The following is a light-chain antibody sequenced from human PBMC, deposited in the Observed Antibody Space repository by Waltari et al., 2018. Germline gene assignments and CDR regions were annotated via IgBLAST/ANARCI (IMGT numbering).Light chain of an antibody. CDR1: QGFRTD. J-gene: IGKJ1*01. V-gene: IGKV1-17*01. CDR3: LQYKSYPWT. CDR2: GES. Sequence: DIQMTQSPSSLSASVGDTVTITCRASQGFRTDLGWYQQKAGKAPKRLIYGESRLQGGVPPRFCGSGSGTEFTLTISSLQPEDSATYYCLQYKSYPWTFGRGTKVEVK.